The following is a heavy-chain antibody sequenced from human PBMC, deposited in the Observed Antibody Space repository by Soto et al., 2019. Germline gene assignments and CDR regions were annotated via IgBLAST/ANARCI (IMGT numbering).Heavy chain of an antibody. CDR2: ISSSSSYI. CDR3: ARDIGVATTRGDYYYYGMDV. Sequence: GGSLRLSCAASGFTFSSYSMNWVRQAPGKGLEWVSSISSSSSYIYYADSVKGRFTISRDNAKNSLYLQMNSLRAEDTAVYYCARDIGVATTRGDYYYYGMDVWGQGTTVTVSS. J-gene: IGHJ6*02. D-gene: IGHD5-12*01. V-gene: IGHV3-21*01. CDR1: GFTFSSYS.